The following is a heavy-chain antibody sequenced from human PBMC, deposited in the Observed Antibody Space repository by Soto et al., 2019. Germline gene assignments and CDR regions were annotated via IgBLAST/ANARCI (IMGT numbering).Heavy chain of an antibody. V-gene: IGHV3-73*01. CDR1: GFTFSGSA. J-gene: IGHJ6*02. D-gene: IGHD3-9*01. CDR3: TRPEYYDILIGLDV. CDR2: IRSKANSYAT. Sequence: LRLSCAASGFTFSGSAMHWVRQASGKGLEWVGRIRSKANSYATAYAASVKGRFTISRDDSKNTAYLQMNSLKTEDTAVYYCTRPEYYDILIGLDVWGQGTTVTVSS.